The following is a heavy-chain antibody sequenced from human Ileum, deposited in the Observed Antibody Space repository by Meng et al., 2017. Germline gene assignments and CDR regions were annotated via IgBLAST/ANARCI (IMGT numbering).Heavy chain of an antibody. V-gene: IGHV4-30-4*01. CDR2: IYYSGST. CDR1: GGSMRSGDNY. J-gene: IGHJ4*02. D-gene: IGHD5-18*01. CDR3: AREFYVDTAMVIDS. Sequence: QVQLQESGPGLVNPSQTLSLTCSVSGGSMRSGDNYWSWIRQPPGKGLEWIGYIYYSGSTYYTPSLKSRVIMSVDTSANRFSLRLDSVTAADTAVYYCAREFYVDTAMVIDSWGPGALVTVSS.